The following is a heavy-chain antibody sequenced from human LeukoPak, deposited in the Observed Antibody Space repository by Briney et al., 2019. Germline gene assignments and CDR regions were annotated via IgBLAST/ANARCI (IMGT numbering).Heavy chain of an antibody. CDR3: ARDRGYSYGHGYYYYGMDV. D-gene: IGHD5-18*01. CDR2: IYYSGST. Sequence: SETLSLTCTVSGGSISSYYWSWIRQPPGKGLEWIGYIYYSGSTNYNPSLKSRVTISVDTSKNQFSLKLSSVTAADTAVYSCARDRGYSYGHGYYYYGMDVWGQGTTVTVSS. V-gene: IGHV4-59*01. CDR1: GGSISSYY. J-gene: IGHJ6*02.